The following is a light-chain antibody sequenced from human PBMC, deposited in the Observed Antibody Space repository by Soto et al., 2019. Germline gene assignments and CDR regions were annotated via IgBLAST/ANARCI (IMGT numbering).Light chain of an antibody. V-gene: IGKV4-1*01. J-gene: IGKJ4*01. Sequence: DIVMTKSPDSLAVSLGETASINCKSSQNVLYSSNNQNYLAWYQQKPGQPPKLLIYWASTRESGVPDRLSGSGSWTDFTLTISRMQTEDVAVYFCHQYYTTPFSFGGGTKVEIK. CDR2: WAS. CDR3: HQYYTTPFS. CDR1: QNVLYSSNNQNY.